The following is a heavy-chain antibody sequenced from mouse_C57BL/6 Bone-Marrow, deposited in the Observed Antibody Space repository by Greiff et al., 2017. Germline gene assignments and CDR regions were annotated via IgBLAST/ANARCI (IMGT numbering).Heavy chain of an antibody. Sequence: QVQLQQPGAELVKPGASVKLSCKASGYTFTSYWMHWVKQRPGQGLEWIGMIHPNSGSTNYNEKFKSKATLTVDKSSSTAYMQLSSLTSEDSAVYYCARNYGSSGAMDYWGQGTSVTDSS. J-gene: IGHJ4*01. V-gene: IGHV1-64*01. D-gene: IGHD1-1*01. CDR1: GYTFTSYW. CDR3: ARNYGSSGAMDY. CDR2: IHPNSGST.